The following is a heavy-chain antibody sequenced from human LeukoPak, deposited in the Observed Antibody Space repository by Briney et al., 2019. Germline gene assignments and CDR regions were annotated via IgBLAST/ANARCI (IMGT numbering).Heavy chain of an antibody. V-gene: IGHV4-38-2*02. CDR1: GYSISSGYY. Sequence: SETLSLTCTVSGYSISSGYYWGWIRQPPGKGLEWIGSIYHSGSTYYNPSLKSRVTISVDTSKNQFSLKLSSVTAADTAVYYCARDHSGYDLRPFDYWGQGTLVTVSS. CDR2: IYHSGST. J-gene: IGHJ4*02. CDR3: ARDHSGYDLRPFDY. D-gene: IGHD5-12*01.